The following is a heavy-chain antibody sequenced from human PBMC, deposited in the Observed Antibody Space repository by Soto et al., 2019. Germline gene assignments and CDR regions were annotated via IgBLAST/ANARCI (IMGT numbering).Heavy chain of an antibody. Sequence: GEPLKISCKGSVYSFTSYWIGWVRQMPGKGLEWMGIIYPGDSDTRYSPSFQGQVTISADKSISTAYLQWSSLKASDTAMYYCARHRGDQYGTPRYGMDVWGQGTTVTVS. D-gene: IGHD3-16*01. V-gene: IGHV5-51*01. CDR1: VYSFTSYW. CDR2: IYPGDSDT. J-gene: IGHJ6*02. CDR3: ARHRGDQYGTPRYGMDV.